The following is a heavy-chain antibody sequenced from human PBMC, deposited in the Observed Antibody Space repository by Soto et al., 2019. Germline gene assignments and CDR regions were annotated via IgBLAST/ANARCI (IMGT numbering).Heavy chain of an antibody. CDR1: GYTFTSYA. J-gene: IGHJ6*03. CDR2: INAGNGNT. V-gene: IGHV1-3*01. Sequence: GASVKVSCKASGYTFTSYAMHWVRQAPGQRLEWMGWINAGNGNTKYSQKFQGRVTITRDTSASTAYMELSSLRSEDTAVYYCARTALRFLEWSVPMDVWGKGTTVTVSS. CDR3: ARTALRFLEWSVPMDV. D-gene: IGHD3-3*01.